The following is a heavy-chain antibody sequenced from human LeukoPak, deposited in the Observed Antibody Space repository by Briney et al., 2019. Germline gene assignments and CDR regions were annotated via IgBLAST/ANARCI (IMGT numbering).Heavy chain of an antibody. CDR3: ANEEGDCFGGICYSKY. J-gene: IGHJ4*02. V-gene: IGHV3-21*01. Sequence: KSGGSLRLSCAASGFTFSSYSMNWVRQAPGKGLEWVSSISSSSSYIYYADSVKGRFTISRDTSKNTLYLQMNSLRAEDTAVYYCANEEGDCFGGICYSKYWGQGTLVTVSS. CDR1: GFTFSSYS. CDR2: ISSSSSYI. D-gene: IGHD2-15*01.